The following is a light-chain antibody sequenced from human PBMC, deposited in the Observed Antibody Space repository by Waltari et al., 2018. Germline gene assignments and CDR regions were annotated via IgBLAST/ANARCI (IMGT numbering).Light chain of an antibody. Sequence: DIQMTQSPSSLSASVGDRVIITCRASQSISSYLNWYQQKPGKAPQLLIYAASTLQSGVPLRFSGSGSGTDFTLTISSLQPEDFATYYCQQSYSSLWTFGQGTKVEIK. CDR3: QQSYSSLWT. CDR1: QSISSY. V-gene: IGKV1-39*01. J-gene: IGKJ1*01. CDR2: AAS.